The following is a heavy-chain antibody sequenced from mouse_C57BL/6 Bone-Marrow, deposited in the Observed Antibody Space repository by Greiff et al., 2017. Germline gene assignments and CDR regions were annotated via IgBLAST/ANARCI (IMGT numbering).Heavy chain of an antibody. J-gene: IGHJ3*01. Sequence: EVQLQQSGPELVKPGASVKISCKASGYTFTDYYMNWVKQSHGKSLEWIGDINPNNGGTSYNQKFKGKATLTVDKSSSTAYMELRSLTSEDSAVYYCARREGDAYWGQGTLVTVSA. CDR1: GYTFTDYY. CDR3: ARREGDAY. V-gene: IGHV1-26*01. CDR2: INPNNGGT.